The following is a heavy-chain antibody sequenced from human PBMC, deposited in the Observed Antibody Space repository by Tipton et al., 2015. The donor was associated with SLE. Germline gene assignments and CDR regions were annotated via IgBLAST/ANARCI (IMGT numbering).Heavy chain of an antibody. CDR1: GFTFSSQA. Sequence: SLRLSCTASGFTFSSQAMSWVRQAPGKGLEWVSRISSSGSSTSYADSVKGRFTISRDNSKNTLYLQMSSLRAEDTAVYYCAKAACGGSCYYHMDVWGKGTTVTVSS. CDR3: AKAACGGSCYYHMDV. D-gene: IGHD2-15*01. J-gene: IGHJ6*03. CDR2: ISSSGSST. V-gene: IGHV3-23*01.